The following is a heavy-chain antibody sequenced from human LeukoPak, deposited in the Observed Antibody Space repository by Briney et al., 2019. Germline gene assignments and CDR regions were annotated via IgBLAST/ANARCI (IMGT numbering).Heavy chain of an antibody. D-gene: IGHD3-10*01. CDR2: ISGTGATT. CDR1: GFIFNNYA. CDR3: AKDKRFGDLDDY. V-gene: IGHV3-23*01. J-gene: IGHJ4*02. Sequence: GGSLRLSCVASGFIFNNYAMSWVRQAPGKGLEWVSSISGTGATTYYADSVKGRFAISRDNSKNTLYLQMSSLRAEDTAVYYSAKDKRFGDLDDYRGQGTLVPVSS.